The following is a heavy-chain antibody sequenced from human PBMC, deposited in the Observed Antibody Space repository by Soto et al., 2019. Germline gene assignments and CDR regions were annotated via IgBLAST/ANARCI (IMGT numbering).Heavy chain of an antibody. V-gene: IGHV3-23*01. CDR2: ISGSGGST. CDR1: GFTFSSYA. J-gene: IGHJ6*02. CDR3: ARGCCSSNSCQGHYSYYYGMDV. D-gene: IGHD2-2*01. Sequence: GGSLRLSCAASGFTFSSYAMSWVRQAPGKGLEWVSAISGSGGSTYYADSVKGRFTISRDNSKNTLYLQMNSLRAEDTAVYYCARGCCSSNSCQGHYSYYYGMDVWGQGTTVTVSS.